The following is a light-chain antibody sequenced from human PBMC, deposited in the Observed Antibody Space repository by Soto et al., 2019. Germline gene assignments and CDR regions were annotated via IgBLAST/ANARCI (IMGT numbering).Light chain of an antibody. Sequence: DIQMTQSPSSLSASVGDRVIITCRASQDINIYLHWYQQKLGRAPKLLIASTSTLQSGVPSRFSGSGSGTDFTLTISSLQPEDFATYYCQQSYSTPPTTFGQGTKVEIK. J-gene: IGKJ1*01. V-gene: IGKV1-39*01. CDR2: STS. CDR1: QDINIY. CDR3: QQSYSTPPTT.